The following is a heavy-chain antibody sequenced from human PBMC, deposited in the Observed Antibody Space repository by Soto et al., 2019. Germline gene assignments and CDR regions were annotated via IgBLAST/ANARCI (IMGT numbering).Heavy chain of an antibody. Sequence: SVKVSCKASGGTFSSYAISWVRQAPGQGLEWMGGIIPIFGTANYAQKFQGRVTITADKSTSTAYMELSSLRSEDTAVYYCARGGRNSDILAGYYPCGYYFGYWGQGTLVTVSS. CDR2: IIPIFGTA. CDR3: ARGGRNSDILAGYYPCGYYFGY. J-gene: IGHJ4*02. CDR1: GGTFSSYA. D-gene: IGHD3-9*01. V-gene: IGHV1-69*06.